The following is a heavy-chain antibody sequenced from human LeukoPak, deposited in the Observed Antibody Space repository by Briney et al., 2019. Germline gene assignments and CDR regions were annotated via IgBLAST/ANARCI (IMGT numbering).Heavy chain of an antibody. J-gene: IGHJ6*02. CDR3: ARKTIQSRYYYGMDV. V-gene: IGHV1-46*01. CDR2: INPSGGST. Sequence: ASVKVSCKASGYTFTRYYMHWVRQAPGQGLEWMGIINPSGGSTSYAQKFQGRVTMTRDTSTSTVYMELSSLRSEDTAVYYCARKTIQSRYYYGMDVWGQGTTVTVSS. D-gene: IGHD3-9*01. CDR1: GYTFTRYY.